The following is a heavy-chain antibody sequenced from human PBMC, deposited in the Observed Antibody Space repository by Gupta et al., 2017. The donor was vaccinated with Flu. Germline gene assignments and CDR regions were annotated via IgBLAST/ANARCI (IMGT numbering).Heavy chain of an antibody. CDR3: AKRGRHGSGSYYNEGYYYYYGMDV. CDR2: ISGSGGST. J-gene: IGHJ6*02. Sequence: EVQLLESGGGLVQPGGSLRLSCAASGFTFSSYAMSWVRQAPGKGLEWVSAISGSGGSTYYEDSVKGRFTISRDNSKNTLYLQMNSLRAEDTAVYYCAKRGRHGSGSYYNEGYYYYYGMDVGGQGTTVTVSS. V-gene: IGHV3-23*01. CDR1: GFTFSSYA. D-gene: IGHD3-10*01.